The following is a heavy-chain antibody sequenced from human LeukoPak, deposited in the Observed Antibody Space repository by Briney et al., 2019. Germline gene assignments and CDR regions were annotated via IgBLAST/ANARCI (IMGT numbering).Heavy chain of an antibody. J-gene: IGHJ4*02. D-gene: IGHD6-13*01. CDR1: GFTFTSYG. CDR3: ARVSSSWYYLDY. V-gene: IGHV1-18*01. Sequence: ASVKVSCKASGFTFTSYGFSWVRQAPGQGLEWMGWISGYNGNTNYAQKLQGRVTMNTDTSTSTAYMELRSLISDDTAIYYCARVSSSWYYLDYWGQGTLVTVSS. CDR2: ISGYNGNT.